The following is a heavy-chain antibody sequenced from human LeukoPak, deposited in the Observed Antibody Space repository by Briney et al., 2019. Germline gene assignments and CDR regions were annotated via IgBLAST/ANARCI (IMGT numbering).Heavy chain of an antibody. J-gene: IGHJ4*02. CDR3: ARVRYFDWTYSALGGYFDY. CDR2: IISILGIA. Sequence: GASVKVSCKASGGTFSSYAISWVRQAPGQGLEWMGRIISILGIANYAQKFQGRVTITADKSTSTAYMELSSLRSEDTAVYYCARVRYFDWTYSALGGYFDYWGQGTLVTVSS. CDR1: GGTFSSYA. V-gene: IGHV1-69*04. D-gene: IGHD3-9*01.